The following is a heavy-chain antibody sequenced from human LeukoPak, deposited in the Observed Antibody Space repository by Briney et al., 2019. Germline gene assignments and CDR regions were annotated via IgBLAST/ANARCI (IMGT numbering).Heavy chain of an antibody. CDR3: ARVSWWFGPEFDY. CDR1: GGSVSGYY. D-gene: IGHD3-10*01. Sequence: SETLSLTCVVSGGSVSGYYWGWIRQPPGKGLEWIGYIYYSGSTNYNPSLKSRVTISVDTSKNQFSLKLSSVTAADTAVYYCARVSWWFGPEFDYWGQGTLVTVSS. CDR2: IYYSGST. V-gene: IGHV4-59*02. J-gene: IGHJ4*02.